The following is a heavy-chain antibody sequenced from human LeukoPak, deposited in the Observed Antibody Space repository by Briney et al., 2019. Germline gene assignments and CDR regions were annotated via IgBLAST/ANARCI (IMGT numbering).Heavy chain of an antibody. V-gene: IGHV1-69*05. CDR1: GGTFSRNA. J-gene: IGHJ4*02. D-gene: IGHD3-22*01. CDR3: ARSDYDSSGIFDY. Sequence: ASVKVSCKASGGTFSRNAINWVRQAPGQGLEWMGWIIPIFGTANYALKFQGRVTITTDESTSIAYMELSHLRFEDKAVYYCARSDYDSSGIFDYWGQGTLVTVSS. CDR2: IIPIFGTA.